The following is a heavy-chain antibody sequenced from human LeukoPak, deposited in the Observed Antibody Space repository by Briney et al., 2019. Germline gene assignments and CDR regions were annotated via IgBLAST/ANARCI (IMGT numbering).Heavy chain of an antibody. Sequence: GASVKVSCKASGYTFTSYEISWVRQAPGQGLEWMGRIIPILGIANYAQKFQGRVTITADKSTSTAYMELSSLRSEDTAVYYCARDPRQLAVGGSFDYWGQGTLVTVSS. V-gene: IGHV1-69*04. CDR1: GYTFTSYE. CDR2: IIPILGIA. CDR3: ARDPRQLAVGGSFDY. D-gene: IGHD6-6*01. J-gene: IGHJ4*02.